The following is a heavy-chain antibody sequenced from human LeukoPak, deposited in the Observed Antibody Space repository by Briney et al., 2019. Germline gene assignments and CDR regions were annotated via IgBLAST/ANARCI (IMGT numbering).Heavy chain of an antibody. CDR2: INPSGGST. CDR3: ARGGGFGELFGYFDY. Sequence: ASVKVSCKASGYTFTSYYMHWVRQAPGQGLERMGIINPSGGSTSYAQKFQGRVTMTRDTSTSTVYMELSSLRSEDTAVYYCARGGGFGELFGYFDYWGQGTLVTVSS. D-gene: IGHD3-10*01. J-gene: IGHJ4*02. CDR1: GYTFTSYY. V-gene: IGHV1-46*01.